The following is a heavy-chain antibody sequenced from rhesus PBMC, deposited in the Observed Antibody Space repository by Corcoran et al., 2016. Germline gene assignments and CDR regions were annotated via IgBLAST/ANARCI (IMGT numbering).Heavy chain of an antibody. V-gene: IGHV4-122*02. CDR1: GGSISSGYYY. CDR3: AREGFRIQQKYYYGLDS. CDR2: IPYSGST. D-gene: IGHD4-23*01. Sequence: QVQLQESGPGLVKPSETLSLTCAVSGGSISSGYYYWSWIRQPPGKGLEWLGYIPYSGSTSYNPSLKSRVTISRDTSKNQFSLKLSSVTAADTAVYYCAREGFRIQQKYYYGLDSWGQGVVVTVSS. J-gene: IGHJ6*01.